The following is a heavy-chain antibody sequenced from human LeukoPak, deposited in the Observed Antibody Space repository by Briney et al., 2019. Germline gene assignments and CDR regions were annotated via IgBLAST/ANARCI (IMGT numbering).Heavy chain of an antibody. CDR1: GFTFSSYS. V-gene: IGHV3-48*04. CDR3: ARGLRPSEYYYDSSGYYIHFGH. CDR2: ISSRSTTI. D-gene: IGHD3-22*01. Sequence: PGGSLRLSCAASGFTFSSYSMNWVRQAPGKGLEWVSYISSRSTTIYYADSVKGRFTISRDNAKNSLYLQMNSLRAEDTAVYYCARGLRPSEYYYDSSGYYIHFGHWGQGTLVTVSS. J-gene: IGHJ1*01.